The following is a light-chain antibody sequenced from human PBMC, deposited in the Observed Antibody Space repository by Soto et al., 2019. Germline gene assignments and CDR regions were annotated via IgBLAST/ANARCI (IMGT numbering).Light chain of an antibody. J-gene: IGKJ1*01. CDR1: QSVTSN. Sequence: ETVMTQSPATLSVSPGERATLSCRASQSVTSNLAWYQQKPDQAPRLLIYGASTRATGIPARFSGSGSGTEFTLTISSLQSEDFAVYYCQQYNNWPWTFGHGTKV. CDR2: GAS. V-gene: IGKV3-15*01. CDR3: QQYNNWPWT.